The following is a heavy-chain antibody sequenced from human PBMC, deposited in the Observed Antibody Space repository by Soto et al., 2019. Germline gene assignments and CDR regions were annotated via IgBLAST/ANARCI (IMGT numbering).Heavy chain of an antibody. J-gene: IGHJ4*02. CDR1: GFTFSSYA. CDR2: INTNGGST. D-gene: IGHD5-12*01. CDR3: ARRDGYNFDY. V-gene: IGHV3-64*01. Sequence: GGSMRLSCAASGFTFSSYAMHWVRQAPGKGLEYVSAINTNGGSTYYANSVKGRFTISRDNSKNTLYLQMGSLRAEDMAVYYCARRDGYNFDYWGQGP.